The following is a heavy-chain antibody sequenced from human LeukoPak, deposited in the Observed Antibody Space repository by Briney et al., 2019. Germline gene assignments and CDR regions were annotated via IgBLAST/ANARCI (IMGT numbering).Heavy chain of an antibody. CDR3: ASGNQYYFDY. J-gene: IGHJ4*02. D-gene: IGHD4-23*01. Sequence: PGGSLRLSCAASGFTFSSYGMHWVRQAPGKGLEWVAVISYDGSNKYYADSVKGRFTISRDNSKNTLYLQMNSLRAEDTAVYYCASGNQYYFDYWGQGTLVTVSS. V-gene: IGHV3-30*19. CDR2: ISYDGSNK. CDR1: GFTFSSYG.